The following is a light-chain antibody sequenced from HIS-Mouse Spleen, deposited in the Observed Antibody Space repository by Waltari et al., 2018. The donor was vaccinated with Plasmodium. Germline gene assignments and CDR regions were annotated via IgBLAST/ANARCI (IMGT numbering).Light chain of an antibody. Sequence: EIVLTQSPATLSLSPGDRATLSCRASQSVSSYLAWYQQKPGQAPRLPIYDASNRAPGIPARFSGSGSGTDFTLTISSLEPEDFAVYYCQQRSNWPRVLTFGGGTKVEIK. CDR2: DAS. CDR3: QQRSNWPRVLT. V-gene: IGKV3-11*01. J-gene: IGKJ4*01. CDR1: QSVSSY.